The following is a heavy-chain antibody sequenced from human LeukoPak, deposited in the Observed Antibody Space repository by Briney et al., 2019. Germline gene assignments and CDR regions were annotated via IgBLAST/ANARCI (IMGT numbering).Heavy chain of an antibody. CDR3: AKRDVRNIAVAGNFDY. V-gene: IGHV3-23*01. CDR2: ISGSGGST. Sequence: GGSLRLSCAASGFTFSSYAMSWVRQAPGKGLEWVSAISGSGGSTYYADSVKGRFTISRDNSKNTLYLQMNSLRAEDTAVYYCAKRDVRNIAVAGNFDYWGQGTLVTVSS. CDR1: GFTFSSYA. D-gene: IGHD6-19*01. J-gene: IGHJ4*02.